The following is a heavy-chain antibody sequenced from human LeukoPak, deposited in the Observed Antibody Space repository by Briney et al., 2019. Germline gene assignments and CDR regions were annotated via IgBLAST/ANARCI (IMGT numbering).Heavy chain of an antibody. CDR1: GFTFSSYS. D-gene: IGHD2-21*02. CDR3: AKSPPCGGDCWYFDY. J-gene: IGHJ4*02. Sequence: GGSLRLSCEASGFTFSSYSMHWVRQAPGKGLEWVAVISFDGGHRYYADSVKGRFTISRDNSKNTLYLQMNSLRAEDTAVYYCAKSPPCGGDCWYFDYWGQGTLVTVSS. V-gene: IGHV3-30-3*02. CDR2: ISFDGGHR.